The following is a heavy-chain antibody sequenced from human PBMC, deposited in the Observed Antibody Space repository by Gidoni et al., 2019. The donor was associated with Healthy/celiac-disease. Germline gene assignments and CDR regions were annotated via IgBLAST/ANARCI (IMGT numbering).Heavy chain of an antibody. CDR1: GFPFSSYA. CDR2: ISGSGGST. Sequence: EVQLLESGGGLVQPGGSLRLSCAASGFPFSSYAMSWVRQAPGKGLEWVSAISGSGGSTYYADSVKGRFTISRDNSKNTLYLQMNSLRAEDTAVYYCAKNYGSGSSFDYWGQGTLVTVSS. V-gene: IGHV3-23*01. J-gene: IGHJ4*02. D-gene: IGHD3-10*01. CDR3: AKNYGSGSSFDY.